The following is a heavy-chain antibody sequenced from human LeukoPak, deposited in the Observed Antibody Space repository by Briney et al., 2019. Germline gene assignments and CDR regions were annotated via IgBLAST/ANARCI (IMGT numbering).Heavy chain of an antibody. D-gene: IGHD6-13*01. CDR2: IYYSGST. CDR3: ARGYSSSWYKGAFDI. Sequence: SETLSLTCTVSGDSISSYYWSWIRQPPGKGLEWIGYIYYSGSTNYNPSLKSRVTISVDTSKNQFSLKLSSVTAADTAVYYCARGYSSSWYKGAFDIWGQGTMVTVSS. CDR1: GDSISSYY. J-gene: IGHJ3*02. V-gene: IGHV4-59*08.